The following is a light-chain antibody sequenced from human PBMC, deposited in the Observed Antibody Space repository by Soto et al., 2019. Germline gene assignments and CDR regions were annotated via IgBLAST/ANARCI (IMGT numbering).Light chain of an antibody. CDR3: QHYGSALFT. CDR1: QSFSSSY. J-gene: IGKJ3*01. V-gene: IGKV3-20*01. CDR2: GAS. Sequence: EIVLTQSPGTLSLSPGERATLSCRASQSFSSSYLAGYQQKPGQAPRLLIYGASSRDTGIPDRFSGSVSGTDFTLTISSLEAEDFAVYYCQHYGSALFTFGPGTKVDVK.